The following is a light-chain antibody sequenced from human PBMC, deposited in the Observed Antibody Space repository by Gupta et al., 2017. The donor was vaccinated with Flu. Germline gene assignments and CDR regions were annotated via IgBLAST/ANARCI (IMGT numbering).Light chain of an antibody. J-gene: IGKJ2*01. CDR2: LAS. CDR1: QGLLHSNGYTY. Sequence: VTPGEPASIYCSASQGLLHSNGYTYLDWYLQRPGQSPQILIYLASRRACGVPERFSGSGSGTDFTLEISRVEAEDFGIYYCKQTLQAPFTFGQGTRLDFK. V-gene: IGKV2-28*01. CDR3: KQTLQAPFT.